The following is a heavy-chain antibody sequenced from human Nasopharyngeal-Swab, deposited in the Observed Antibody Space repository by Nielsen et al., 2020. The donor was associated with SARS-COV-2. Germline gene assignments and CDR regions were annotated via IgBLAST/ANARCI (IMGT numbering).Heavy chain of an antibody. D-gene: IGHD2-15*01. CDR2: INPNSGGT. Sequence: WVRQAPGQGLEWMGRINPNSGGTNYAQKFQGRVTMTRDTSISTAYMELSRLRSDDTAVYYYASFSTRTHYYCSGGSCYSGYYYYGMDVWGQGTTVTVSS. CDR3: ASFSTRTHYYCSGGSCYSGYYYYGMDV. J-gene: IGHJ6*02. V-gene: IGHV1-2*06.